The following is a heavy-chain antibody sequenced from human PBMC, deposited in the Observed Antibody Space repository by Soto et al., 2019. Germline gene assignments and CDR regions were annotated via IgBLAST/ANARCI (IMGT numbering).Heavy chain of an antibody. CDR3: ASYDSSVGFDP. CDR2: IIPIFGTA. Sequence: GASVKVSCKASGGTFSSYAISWVRQAPGQGLEWMGGIIPIFGTANYAQKFQGRVTITADKSTSTAYMELSSLRSEDTAVYYCASYDSSVGFDPWGQGTLVTVSS. CDR1: GGTFSSYA. J-gene: IGHJ5*02. D-gene: IGHD3-22*01. V-gene: IGHV1-69*06.